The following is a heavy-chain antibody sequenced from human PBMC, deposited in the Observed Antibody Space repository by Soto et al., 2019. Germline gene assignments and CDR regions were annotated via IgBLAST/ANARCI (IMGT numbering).Heavy chain of an antibody. CDR2: ISYDGSNK. CDR3: ARDKGIVKRITMIVGPFDY. CDR1: GFTFSSYA. V-gene: IGHV3-30-3*01. Sequence: GGSLRLSCAASGFTFSSYAMHWVRQAPGKGLEWVAVISYDGSNKYYADSVKGRFTISRDNSKNTLYLQMNSLRAEDTAVYYCARDKGIVKRITMIVGPFDYWGQGTLVTVSS. D-gene: IGHD3-22*01. J-gene: IGHJ4*02.